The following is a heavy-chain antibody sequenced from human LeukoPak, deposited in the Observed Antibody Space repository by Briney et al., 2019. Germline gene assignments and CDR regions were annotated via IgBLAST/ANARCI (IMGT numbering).Heavy chain of an antibody. CDR3: AKDHGVRGWPRFYFDY. CDR2: ISGSGGST. D-gene: IGHD3-10*01. CDR1: GFTFSSYA. J-gene: IGHJ4*02. V-gene: IGHV3-23*01. Sequence: PGGSLRLSCAASGFTFSSYAMSWVRQAPGKGLEWVSAISGSGGSTYYADSVKGRFTISRDNSKNTLYLQMNSLRAEDTAVYYCAKDHGVRGWPRFYFDYWGQGTLVTVSS.